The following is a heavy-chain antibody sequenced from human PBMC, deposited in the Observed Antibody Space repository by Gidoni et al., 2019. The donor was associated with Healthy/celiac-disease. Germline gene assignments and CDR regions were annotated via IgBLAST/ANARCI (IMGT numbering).Heavy chain of an antibody. V-gene: IGHV3-23*01. CDR3: AKDQGRLGAIPIYYFDY. D-gene: IGHD1-26*01. J-gene: IGHJ4*02. CDR1: FTFSSYA. CDR2: ISGSGGST. Sequence: FTFSSYAMSWVRQAPGKGLEWVSAISGSGGSTYYADSVKGRFTISRDNSKNTLYLQMNSLRAEDTAVYYCAKDQGRLGAIPIYYFDYWGQGTLVTVSS.